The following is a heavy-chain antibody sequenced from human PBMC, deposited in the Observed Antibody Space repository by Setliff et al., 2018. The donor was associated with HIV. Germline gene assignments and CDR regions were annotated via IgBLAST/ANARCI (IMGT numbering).Heavy chain of an antibody. CDR3: ARDPAFRAFDI. CDR1: GFTFSNYE. CDR2: MNRDGREK. Sequence: GGSLRLSCAASGFTFSNYEMTWVRQAPGRGPEYVAGMNRDGREKLYADSVKGRFSISRDNAKNSLYLQMSSLRTEDTAVYFCARDPAFRAFDIWGQGTMVTVSS. J-gene: IGHJ3*02. V-gene: IGHV3-7*04.